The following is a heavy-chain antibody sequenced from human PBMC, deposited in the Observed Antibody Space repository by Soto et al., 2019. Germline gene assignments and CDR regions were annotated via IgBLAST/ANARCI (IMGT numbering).Heavy chain of an antibody. CDR2: IYSGGST. J-gene: IGHJ4*02. Sequence: GGSLRLSCAASGFTVSSNYMSWVRQAPGKGLEWVSVIYSGGSTYYADSVKGRFTISRDNSKNTLYLQMNSLRAEDTAVYYCARTDSSGYYLDYWGQGTLVTVSS. CDR1: GFTVSSNY. CDR3: ARTDSSGYYLDY. D-gene: IGHD3-22*01. V-gene: IGHV3-66*01.